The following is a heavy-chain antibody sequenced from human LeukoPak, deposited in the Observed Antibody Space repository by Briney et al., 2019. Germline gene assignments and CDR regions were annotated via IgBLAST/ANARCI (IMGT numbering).Heavy chain of an antibody. D-gene: IGHD6-13*01. CDR2: INHSGST. V-gene: IGHV4-34*01. J-gene: IGHJ4*02. Sequence: SETLSLTCAVYGGSFSGYYWSWIRQPPGKGLEWIGEINHSGSTNYNPSLKSRVTISVDTSKNQFSLKLSPVTAADTAVYYCASTRVAGIAAAGSHFDYWGQGTLVTVSS. CDR1: GGSFSGYY. CDR3: ASTRVAGIAAAGSHFDY.